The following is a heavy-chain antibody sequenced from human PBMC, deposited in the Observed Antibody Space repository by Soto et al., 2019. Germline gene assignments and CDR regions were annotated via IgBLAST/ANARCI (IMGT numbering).Heavy chain of an antibody. V-gene: IGHV1-18*04. CDR1: GYTFTSYG. Sequence: QVQLVQSGAEVKKPGASVKVSCKASGYTFTSYGISCVRQAPGKGLEWMGWISVYNGKTNYAQKIQGRVTMTTDTSTSTAYMELRSLRSDDTAVYYCARDSSGYSSGWAFDYWGQGTLVTVTS. CDR2: ISVYNGKT. CDR3: ARDSSGYSSGWAFDY. D-gene: IGHD6-19*01. J-gene: IGHJ4*02.